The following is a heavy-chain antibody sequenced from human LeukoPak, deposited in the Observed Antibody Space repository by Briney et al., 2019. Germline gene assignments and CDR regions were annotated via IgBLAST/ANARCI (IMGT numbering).Heavy chain of an antibody. J-gene: IGHJ4*02. Sequence: SETLSLTCAVYGGSFSGYYWSWIRQPPGKGLEWIGEINHSGSTNYNPSLKSRVTISVDTSKNQFSLKLSSVTAADSAVYYCARTVWAYYDSSGYSDYWGQGTLVTVSS. CDR1: GGSFSGYY. CDR2: INHSGST. D-gene: IGHD3-22*01. CDR3: ARTVWAYYDSSGYSDY. V-gene: IGHV4-34*01.